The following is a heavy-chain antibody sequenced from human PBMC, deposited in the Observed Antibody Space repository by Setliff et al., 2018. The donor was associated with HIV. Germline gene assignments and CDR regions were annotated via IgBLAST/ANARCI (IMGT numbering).Heavy chain of an antibody. V-gene: IGHV1-69*05. CDR3: ASDGLLVAGIRFDV. CDR2: FIPAFGTA. CDR1: GGTFSSYA. J-gene: IGHJ4*01. Sequence: AVKVSCKTSGGTFSSYAVSWVRQAPGQGLEWMGGFIPAFGTANYAQKFQGRVTITTDESTSTAYMELSGLRSEDTPVYFCASDGLLVAGIRFDVWGQGTLVTVSS. D-gene: IGHD6-19*01.